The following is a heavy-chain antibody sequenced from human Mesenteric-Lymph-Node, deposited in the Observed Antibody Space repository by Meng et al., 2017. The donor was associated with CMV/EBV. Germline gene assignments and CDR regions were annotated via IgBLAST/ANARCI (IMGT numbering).Heavy chain of an antibody. D-gene: IGHD1-26*01. Sequence: ASVKVSCKASGYTFATYYMHWVRQAPGQGLEWMGIINPYGGTTSYAQKFQGRVTMTSDTSTGTVYMELSSLRSDDTAVYYCARECGVGASTCMDYWGQGTLVTVSS. J-gene: IGHJ4*02. CDR3: ARECGVGASTCMDY. CDR2: INPYGGTT. CDR1: GYTFATYY. V-gene: IGHV1-46*01.